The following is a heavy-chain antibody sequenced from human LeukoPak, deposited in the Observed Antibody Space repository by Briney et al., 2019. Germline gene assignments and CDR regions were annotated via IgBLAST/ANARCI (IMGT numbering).Heavy chain of an antibody. V-gene: IGHV3-33*06. Sequence: GGSLRLSCAASGFTVSSYGMHWVRQAPGKGLEWVAVIWYDGSNKYYADSVKGRFTISRDNSKNTLYLQMNSLRAEDTAVYYCAKEGNRGYSGYDYWGQGTLVTVSS. D-gene: IGHD5-12*01. CDR3: AKEGNRGYSGYDY. CDR2: IWYDGSNK. J-gene: IGHJ4*02. CDR1: GFTVSSYG.